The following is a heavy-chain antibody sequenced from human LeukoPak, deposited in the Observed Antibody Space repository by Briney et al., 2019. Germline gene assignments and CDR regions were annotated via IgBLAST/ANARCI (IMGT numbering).Heavy chain of an antibody. J-gene: IGHJ6*02. CDR3: ARDKYSSSWTGAYYYGMDV. Sequence: GGSLRLSCAASGFTFSSYGMHWVRQAPGKGLEWVAVIWYDGSNKYYADSVKGRFTISRDNSKNTLYLQMNSLRAEDTAVYYCARDKYSSSWTGAYYYGMDVWGQGTTVTVSS. CDR2: IWYDGSNK. V-gene: IGHV3-33*01. D-gene: IGHD6-13*01. CDR1: GFTFSSYG.